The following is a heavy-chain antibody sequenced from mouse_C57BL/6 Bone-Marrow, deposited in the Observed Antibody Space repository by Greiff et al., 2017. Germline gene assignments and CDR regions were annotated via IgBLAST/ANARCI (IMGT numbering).Heavy chain of an antibody. D-gene: IGHD1-1*01. J-gene: IGHJ2*01. V-gene: IGHV5-17*01. Sequence: EVMLVESGGGLVKPGGSLKLSCAASGFTFSDYGMHWVRQAQEKGLEWVAYISSGSSTIYYADTVKGRVTISRDNAKNTLFVQMTSLRSEDTDMYYCARRGSSFYFDYWGQGTTLTVSS. CDR3: ARRGSSFYFDY. CDR2: ISSGSSTI. CDR1: GFTFSDYG.